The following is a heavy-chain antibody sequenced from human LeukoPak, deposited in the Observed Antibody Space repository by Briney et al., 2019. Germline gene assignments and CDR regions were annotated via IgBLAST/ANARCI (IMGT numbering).Heavy chain of an antibody. CDR2: INHSGST. D-gene: IGHD3-10*01. Sequence: SETLSLTCAVYGGSFSGYYWSWIRQPPGKGLEWIGEINHSGSTNYNPSLKSRVTISVDTSKNQFSLKLSSVTAADTAVYCCARAGGPNGSGSYYKRPFDYWGQGTLVTVSS. CDR3: ARAGGPNGSGSYYKRPFDY. V-gene: IGHV4-34*01. J-gene: IGHJ4*02. CDR1: GGSFSGYY.